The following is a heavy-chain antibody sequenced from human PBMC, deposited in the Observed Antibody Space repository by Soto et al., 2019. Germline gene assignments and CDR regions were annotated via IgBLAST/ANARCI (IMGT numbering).Heavy chain of an antibody. Sequence: SETLSLTCTVSGGSISTYYWSWIRQAPGKGLEWIGCMYSSENINYNPSLKSRVTISVDTSKNQFSLKLSSVTAADTAVYYCARGRLSRSWYLGYWGQGTLVTVSS. CDR1: GGSISTYY. CDR2: MYSSENI. J-gene: IGHJ4*02. V-gene: IGHV4-59*12. D-gene: IGHD6-13*01. CDR3: ARGRLSRSWYLGY.